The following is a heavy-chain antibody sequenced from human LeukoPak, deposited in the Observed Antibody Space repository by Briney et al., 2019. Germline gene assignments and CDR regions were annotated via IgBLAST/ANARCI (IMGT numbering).Heavy chain of an antibody. Sequence: GESLKISCKGSGYSFSNYWIAWVRQMPGKGLEWVGSIYPGDSDTRYSPSFQGQVTISADKSISTASLQWSSLKASDTAMYYCARRVVRGAMGGWFDPWGQGTLVTVSS. V-gene: IGHV5-51*01. D-gene: IGHD3-10*01. CDR1: GYSFSNYW. CDR3: ARRVVRGAMGGWFDP. CDR2: IYPGDSDT. J-gene: IGHJ5*02.